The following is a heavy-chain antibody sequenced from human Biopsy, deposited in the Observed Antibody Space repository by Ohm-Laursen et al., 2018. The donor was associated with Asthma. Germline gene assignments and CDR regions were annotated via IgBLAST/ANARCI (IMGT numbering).Heavy chain of an antibody. V-gene: IGHV4-61*01. J-gene: IGHJ2*01. CDR3: ARVPTTLRYFDL. CDR2: ISYSGST. Sequence: TLSRTCTVSGGSVSSGSYYWSWIRQPPGKGLAWDSYISYSGSTDYNPCLKSRLTISMDTSKNQFSLKLSSVTAADTAVYYCARVPTTLRYFDLWGSGTLVTVSS. CDR1: GGSVSSGSYY. D-gene: IGHD2-15*01.